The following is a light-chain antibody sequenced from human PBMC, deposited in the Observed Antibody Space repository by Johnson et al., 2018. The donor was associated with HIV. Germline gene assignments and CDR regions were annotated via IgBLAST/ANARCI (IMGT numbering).Light chain of an antibody. CDR1: SSNIGNNY. Sequence: QSVLTQPPSVSAAPGQKVTISCSGSSSNIGNNYVSWYQQLPGTAPKLLIYDNNKRPSGIPDRFSGSKSGTSATLGITGLQTGDEADYYFVGLDSSLSGYVFGNGTTVTVL. CDR3: VGLDSSLSGYV. V-gene: IGLV1-51*01. CDR2: DNN. J-gene: IGLJ1*01.